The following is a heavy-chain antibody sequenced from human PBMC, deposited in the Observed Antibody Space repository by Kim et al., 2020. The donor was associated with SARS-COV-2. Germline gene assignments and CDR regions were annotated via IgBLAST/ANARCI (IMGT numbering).Heavy chain of an antibody. CDR2: IYYSGST. D-gene: IGHD3-3*01. CDR1: GGSISSYY. Sequence: SETLSLTCTVSGGSISSYYWSWIRQPPGKGLEWIGYIYYSGSTNYNPSLKSRVTISVDTSKNQFSLKLSSVTAADTAVYYCARVQPGYDFWSDNIGYFDYWGQGTLVTVSS. J-gene: IGHJ4*02. CDR3: ARVQPGYDFWSDNIGYFDY. V-gene: IGHV4-59*13.